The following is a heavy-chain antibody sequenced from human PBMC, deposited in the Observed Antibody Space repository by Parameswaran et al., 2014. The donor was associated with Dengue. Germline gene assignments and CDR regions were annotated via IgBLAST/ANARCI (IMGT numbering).Heavy chain of an antibody. J-gene: IGHJ6*02. V-gene: IGHV4-34*01. CDR3: ARFISHSGSSGWYYYYGMDV. D-gene: IGHD3-10*01. Sequence: PGKGLEWIGEINHSGSTNYNPSLKSRVTISVDTSKNQFSLKLSSVTAADTAVYYCARFISHSGSSGWYYYYGMDVWGQGTTVTVSS. CDR2: INHSGST.